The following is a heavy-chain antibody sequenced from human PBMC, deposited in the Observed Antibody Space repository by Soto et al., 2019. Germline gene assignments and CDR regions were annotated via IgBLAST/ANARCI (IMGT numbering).Heavy chain of an antibody. V-gene: IGHV1-3*01. CDR1: GYTFTNYA. CDR2: INAGNGNT. CDR3: ARHITMIVVETNRFDP. Sequence: RASVKVSCKASGYTFTNYATHWVRQAPGQRLEWMGWINAGNGNTKYSQKFQGRVTITRDTSASTAYMELSSLRSEDTAVYYCARHITMIVVETNRFDPWGQGTLVTVSS. D-gene: IGHD3-22*01. J-gene: IGHJ5*02.